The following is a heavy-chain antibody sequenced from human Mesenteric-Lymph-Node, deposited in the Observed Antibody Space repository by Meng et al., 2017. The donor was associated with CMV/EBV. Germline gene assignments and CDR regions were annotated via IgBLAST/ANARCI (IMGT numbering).Heavy chain of an antibody. J-gene: IGHJ4*02. CDR3: ARALPFANRPFDY. D-gene: IGHD2-21*02. V-gene: IGHV1-8*03. Sequence: CKTSGYPFNDYEIIWVRQATGQGLEWMGWMNPNTDNTHYGQKFQGRVTFTRDTSISTAYMELSSLRSDDTAVYFCARALPFANRPFDYWGQGTLVTVSS. CDR2: MNPNTDNT. CDR1: GYPFNDYE.